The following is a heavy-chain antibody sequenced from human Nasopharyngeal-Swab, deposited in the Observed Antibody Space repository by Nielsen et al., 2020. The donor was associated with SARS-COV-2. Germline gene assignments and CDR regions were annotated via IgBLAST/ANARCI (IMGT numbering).Heavy chain of an antibody. J-gene: IGHJ2*01. D-gene: IGHD1-26*01. V-gene: IGHV4-39*01. CDR1: GGSISSSSYY. Sequence: SETLSLTCTVSGGSISSSSYYWGWIRQPPGKGLEGIGSIYYSGSTYYNPSLKSRVTISVDTSKNQFSLKLSSVTAAATAVYYCARYYEWELLTDWYFDLWGRGTLVTVSS. CDR3: ARYYEWELLTDWYFDL. CDR2: IYYSGST.